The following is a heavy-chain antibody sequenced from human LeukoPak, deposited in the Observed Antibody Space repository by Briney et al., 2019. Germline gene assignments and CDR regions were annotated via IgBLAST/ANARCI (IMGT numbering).Heavy chain of an antibody. J-gene: IGHJ4*02. CDR3: ARDLAVSDY. CDR2: ISSSSSTI. V-gene: IGHV3-48*02. Sequence: GGSLRLSCVASGLTFSSYAMSWVRQAPGKGLEWVSYISSSSSTIYYADSVKGRFTISRDNAKNSLYLQMNSLRDEDTAMYYCARDLAVSDYWGQGTLVTVSS. CDR1: GLTFSSYA.